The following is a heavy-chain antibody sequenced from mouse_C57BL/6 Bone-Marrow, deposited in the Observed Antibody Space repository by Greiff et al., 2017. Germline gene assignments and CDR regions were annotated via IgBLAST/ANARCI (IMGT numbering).Heavy chain of an antibody. CDR3: TRVLRRY. CDR2: IDPETGGT. D-gene: IGHD1-1*01. V-gene: IGHV1-15*01. Sequence: VQLHQSGAELVRPGASVTLSCKASGYTFTDYEMHWVKQTPVHGLEWIGAIDPETGGTAYNQKFKGKAILTADKSSSTAYMELRSLTSEDSAVYYCTRVLRRYWGQGTTLTVSS. CDR1: GYTFTDYE. J-gene: IGHJ2*01.